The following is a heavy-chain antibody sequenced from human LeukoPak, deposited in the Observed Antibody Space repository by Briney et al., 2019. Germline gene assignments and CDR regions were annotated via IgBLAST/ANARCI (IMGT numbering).Heavy chain of an antibody. V-gene: IGHV3-30*02. CDR3: AKRVSGRFYYMDV. D-gene: IGHD6-13*01. J-gene: IGHJ6*03. Sequence: GGSLRLSCAASGFIFSSYGMHWVRQAPGKGLEWVAFIRYDGSNKYYADSVKGRFTISRDNSKNTLYLQMNSLRAEDTAVYYCAKRVSGRFYYMDVWGKGTTVTISS. CDR2: IRYDGSNK. CDR1: GFIFSSYG.